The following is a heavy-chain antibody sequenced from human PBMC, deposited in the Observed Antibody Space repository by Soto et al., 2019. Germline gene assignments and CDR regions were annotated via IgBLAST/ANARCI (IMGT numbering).Heavy chain of an antibody. Sequence: SETLSLTCTVSGGSIRGGNYHWTWIRQHPGKGLELIGNIYYSGSTYYNPSLKSRVAISVDTSKSQFSLKLSSVTAADTAVYYCAREGGCSGGSCYSANWFDPWGQGTLVTVSS. J-gene: IGHJ5*02. D-gene: IGHD2-15*01. CDR3: AREGGCSGGSCYSANWFDP. CDR1: GGSIRGGNYH. V-gene: IGHV4-31*03. CDR2: IYYSGST.